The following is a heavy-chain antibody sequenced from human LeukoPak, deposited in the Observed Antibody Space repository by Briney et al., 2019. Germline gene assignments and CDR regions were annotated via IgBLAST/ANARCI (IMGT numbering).Heavy chain of an antibody. CDR3: AKGHYYGSGSLDY. J-gene: IGHJ4*02. CDR2: IGGRDGST. CDR1: GFTFSSYG. Sequence: QSGGSLRLSCAASGFTFSSYGMSWVRQAPGKGLEWVSAIGGRDGSTYYADSVKGRFTISRDNSKNTLYVQMNSPRAEDTAVYYCAKGHYYGSGSLDYWGQGTLVTVSS. D-gene: IGHD3-10*01. V-gene: IGHV3-23*01.